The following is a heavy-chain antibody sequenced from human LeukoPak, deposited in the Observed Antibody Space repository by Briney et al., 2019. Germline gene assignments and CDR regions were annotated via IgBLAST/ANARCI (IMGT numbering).Heavy chain of an antibody. V-gene: IGHV3-21*01. Sequence: GGSLRLSCAASGFTFDDYGMSWVRQAPGKGLEWVSSISSSSSYIYYADSVKGRFTISRDNAKNSLYLQMNSLRAEDTAVYYCARDSSSWGTRDYWGQGTLVTVSS. CDR3: ARDSSSWGTRDY. D-gene: IGHD6-13*01. CDR1: GFTFDDYG. CDR2: ISSSSSYI. J-gene: IGHJ4*02.